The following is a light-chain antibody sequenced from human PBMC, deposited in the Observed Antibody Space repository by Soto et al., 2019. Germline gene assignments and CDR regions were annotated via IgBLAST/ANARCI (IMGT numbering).Light chain of an antibody. Sequence: QSVLTQPPSASGTPGQRVTISCSGSSSNIGSNYVYGYQQLPGTAPKLLIYRNNQRPSGVPDRFSGSKSGTSASLAISGLRSEDEADYYCAAWDDSLVVFGGGTKLTVL. CDR2: RNN. CDR1: SSNIGSNY. V-gene: IGLV1-47*01. J-gene: IGLJ2*01. CDR3: AAWDDSLVV.